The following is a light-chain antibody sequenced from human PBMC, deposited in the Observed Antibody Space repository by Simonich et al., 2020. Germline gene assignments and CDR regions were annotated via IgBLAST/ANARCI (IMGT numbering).Light chain of an antibody. CDR1: QGISIA. V-gene: IGKV1-13*02. CDR2: DAS. J-gene: IGKJ4*01. Sequence: AIQLTHSPSSLSSSVGDRITITCRASQGISIALAWYQQKPGNAPKLLIYDASSLESGVPSRFSGSGSGTDFTLTISSLQPEDFATYYCQQFNSYPLTFGGGTKVEIK. CDR3: QQFNSYPLT.